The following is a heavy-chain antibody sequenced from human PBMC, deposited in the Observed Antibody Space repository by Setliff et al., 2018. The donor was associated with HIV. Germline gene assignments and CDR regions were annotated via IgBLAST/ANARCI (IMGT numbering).Heavy chain of an antibody. J-gene: IGHJ3*02. V-gene: IGHV1-69*10. CDR1: GGTFSNYG. D-gene: IGHD3-22*01. Sequence: SVKVSCKASGGTFSNYGMSWVRQAPGQGLEWMGGIIPILGIANYAQKFQGRVTITADKSTSTAYMELSSLRSEDTAVYYCARWHYYDSSGYYVPAFDIWGQGTMVTVSS. CDR3: ARWHYYDSSGYYVPAFDI. CDR2: IIPILGIA.